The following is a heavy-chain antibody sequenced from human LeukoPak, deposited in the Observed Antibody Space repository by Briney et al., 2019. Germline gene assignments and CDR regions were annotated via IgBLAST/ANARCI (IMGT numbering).Heavy chain of an antibody. CDR1: GFAFSSYA. V-gene: IGHV3-30*04. J-gene: IGHJ4*02. Sequence: GGSLRLSCAASGFAFSSYALHWVRQAPGKGLGWMAVISYDGSNKYYADSVKGRFTISRDNSKNTVYLQMSSLRSEDTAVYYCARGYYYDSSGYYYPFDYWGQGTLVTVSS. D-gene: IGHD3-22*01. CDR3: ARGYYYDSSGYYYPFDY. CDR2: ISYDGSNK.